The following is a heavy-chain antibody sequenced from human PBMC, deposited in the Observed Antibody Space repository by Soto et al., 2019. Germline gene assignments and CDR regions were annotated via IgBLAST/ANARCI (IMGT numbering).Heavy chain of an antibody. Sequence: ASVKVSCKASGYTFTSYAMHWVRQAPGQRLEWMGWINAGNGNTKYSQKFQGRVTITRDTSASTAYMELSSLRSEDTAVYYCAFEQLWLHAFDIWGQGTMVTVSS. CDR2: INAGNGNT. J-gene: IGHJ3*02. D-gene: IGHD5-18*01. V-gene: IGHV1-3*01. CDR3: AFEQLWLHAFDI. CDR1: GYTFTSYA.